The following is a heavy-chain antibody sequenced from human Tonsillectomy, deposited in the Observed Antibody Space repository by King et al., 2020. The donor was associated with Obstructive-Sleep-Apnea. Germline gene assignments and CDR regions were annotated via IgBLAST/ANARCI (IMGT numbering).Heavy chain of an antibody. J-gene: IGHJ4*02. CDR3: ASLTTVINVDY. V-gene: IGHV3-30*04. Sequence: VQLVESGGGVVQPGTSLRLSCVASGFTFNTFAMHWVRQAPGKGLEWLAVISKDGRNTYYADSVRGRFTISRDNSKNTLYAQMHSLRRDDTAVYYCASLTTVINVDYWGQGTLVTVSS. D-gene: IGHD4-17*01. CDR1: GFTFNTFA. CDR2: ISKDGRNT.